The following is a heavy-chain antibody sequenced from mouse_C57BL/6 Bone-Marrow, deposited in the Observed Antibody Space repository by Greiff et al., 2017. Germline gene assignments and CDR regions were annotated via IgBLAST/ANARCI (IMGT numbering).Heavy chain of an antibody. Sequence: EVMLVESGGGLVKPGGSLKLSCAASGFTFSDYGMHWVRQAPEKGLEWVAYISSGSSTIYYADTVKGRFTISRDNAKNTLFLQMTSLRSEDTAMYYCARRVTTVVAPSYWYFDVWGTGTTVTVSS. J-gene: IGHJ1*03. CDR1: GFTFSDYG. D-gene: IGHD1-1*01. CDR2: ISSGSSTI. V-gene: IGHV5-17*01. CDR3: ARRVTTVVAPSYWYFDV.